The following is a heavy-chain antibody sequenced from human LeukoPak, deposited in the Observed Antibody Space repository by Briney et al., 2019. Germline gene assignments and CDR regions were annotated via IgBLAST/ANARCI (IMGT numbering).Heavy chain of an antibody. CDR1: GGSISSSRDY. Sequence: SETLSLTCIVSGGSISSSRDYWAWIRQSPGKGLEWIANIYYSGSTYYSPSLKSRVIISVDTSKNQFSLKLSSVTAADTAVYYCARRRSSGFFGRYWGQGTLVTVSS. V-gene: IGHV4-39*01. J-gene: IGHJ4*02. D-gene: IGHD6-19*01. CDR2: IYYSGST. CDR3: ARRRSSGFFGRY.